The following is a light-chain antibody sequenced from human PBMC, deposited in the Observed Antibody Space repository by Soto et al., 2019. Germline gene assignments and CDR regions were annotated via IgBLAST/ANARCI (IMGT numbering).Light chain of an antibody. Sequence: DIQMSQSPSTLSASVGDRVTITCRASRSLTRWLAWYQQKPGRAPKLLIYETSILQSGVPSRFSGSGSGTEFTLTISSLQPDDFATYYCQHYNSYSEAFGQGTKVELK. CDR1: RSLTRW. V-gene: IGKV1-5*03. J-gene: IGKJ1*01. CDR3: QHYNSYSEA. CDR2: ETS.